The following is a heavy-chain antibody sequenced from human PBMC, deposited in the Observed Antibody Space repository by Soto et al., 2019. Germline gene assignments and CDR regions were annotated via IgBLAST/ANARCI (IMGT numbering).Heavy chain of an antibody. J-gene: IGHJ4*01. CDR1: GFTFSDHY. D-gene: IGHD1-26*01. CDR3: ARDSGKGAYFDY. CDR2: IRNKAKSYTT. V-gene: IGHV3-72*01. Sequence: EVQLVASGGGLVQPGGSQRLSCAASGFTFSDHYMDWVRQAPGKGLEWVGRIRNKAKSYTTDYAASVKGRFTISRDDPKDSLYLQMNSLKTEDTAIYYCARDSGKGAYFDYWGHGTLATVSS.